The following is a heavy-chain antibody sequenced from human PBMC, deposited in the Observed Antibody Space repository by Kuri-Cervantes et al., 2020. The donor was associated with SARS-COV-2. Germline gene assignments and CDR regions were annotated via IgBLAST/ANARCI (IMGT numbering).Heavy chain of an antibody. Sequence: GESLKISCAASGFTFSSYEMNWVRQAPGKGPEWVSYISSSGSTIYYADSVKGRFTISKDNSKNSLYLQMNSLRAEDTAVYYCAKETFGVLDVWGKGTTVTVSS. CDR3: AKETFGVLDV. V-gene: IGHV3-48*03. J-gene: IGHJ6*04. CDR2: ISSSGSTI. CDR1: GFTFSSYE. D-gene: IGHD3-3*01.